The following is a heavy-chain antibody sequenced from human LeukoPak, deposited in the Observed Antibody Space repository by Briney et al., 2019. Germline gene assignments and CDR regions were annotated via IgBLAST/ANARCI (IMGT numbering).Heavy chain of an antibody. J-gene: IGHJ3*02. CDR1: GFAFSTYD. V-gene: IGHV3-13*04. CDR2: IGVAGDT. CDR3: ARGFVHAFDI. Sequence: GSLRLSCAASGFAFSTYDMHWVCQATGKGLEWVSAIGVAGDTYYPGSVKGRFTISRENAKNSLYLQMNSLRAGDTAVYYCARGFVHAFDIWGQGTLVTVSS. D-gene: IGHD6-6*01.